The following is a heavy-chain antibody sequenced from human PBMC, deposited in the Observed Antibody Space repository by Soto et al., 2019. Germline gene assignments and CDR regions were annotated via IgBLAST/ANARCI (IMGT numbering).Heavy chain of an antibody. D-gene: IGHD5-12*01. V-gene: IGHV1-69*02. CDR1: GGTFSSYT. Sequence: QVQLVQSGAEVKKPGSSVKVSCKASGGTFSSYTISWVRQAPGQGLEWMGRIIPILGIANYAQKFQGRVTVPADKSTSTAYMELSSLRSEDTAVYYCARALGGSKTHGRFDPWGQGTLVTVSS. CDR2: IIPILGIA. J-gene: IGHJ5*02. CDR3: ARALGGSKTHGRFDP.